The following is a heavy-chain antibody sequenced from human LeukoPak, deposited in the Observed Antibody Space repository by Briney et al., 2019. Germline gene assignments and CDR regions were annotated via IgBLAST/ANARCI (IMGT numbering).Heavy chain of an antibody. J-gene: IGHJ5*02. CDR1: GFTFSNYS. D-gene: IGHD5-12*01. CDR2: ISSSSSYI. Sequence: GGSLRLSCAASGFTFSNYSMNWVRQAPGKGLEWVSSISSSSSYIYYADSVKGRFTISRDNAKNSLYLQMNSLRAEDTAVYYCAREVATILRFDPRGQGTLVTVSS. CDR3: AREVATILRFDP. V-gene: IGHV3-21*01.